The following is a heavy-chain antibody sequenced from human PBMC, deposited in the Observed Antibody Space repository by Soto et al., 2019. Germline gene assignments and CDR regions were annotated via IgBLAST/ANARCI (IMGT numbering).Heavy chain of an antibody. CDR3: ARDQGGQSGNFIFDT. J-gene: IGHJ4*02. CDR1: GFSFIDYV. D-gene: IGHD3-16*01. Sequence: QVQLVESGGGVVQPGRSLRLSCAASGFSFIDYVMHWVRQAPGKGLDWVAVMWYHGRDLFYADSVKGRFTISRDNSKNTLYLQMNSLRAEDTAVYYCARDQGGQSGNFIFDTWGQGTLVTVSS. CDR2: MWYHGRDL. V-gene: IGHV3-33*01.